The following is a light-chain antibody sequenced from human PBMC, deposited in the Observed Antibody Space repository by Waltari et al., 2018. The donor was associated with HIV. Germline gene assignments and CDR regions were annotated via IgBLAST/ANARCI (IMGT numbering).Light chain of an antibody. J-gene: IGLJ2*01. V-gene: IGLV3-1*01. CDR3: QAWDSSAVV. CDR1: KMGDKS. CDR2: QDN. Sequence: SFEMSQPPSVSVSPGLTASITCSGAKMGDKSVSWYQQRPGQSPILVIYQDNKRPSGIPDRFSGSNSGNTATLIISGAQAMDEADYFCQAWDSSAVVFGGGTKLTVL.